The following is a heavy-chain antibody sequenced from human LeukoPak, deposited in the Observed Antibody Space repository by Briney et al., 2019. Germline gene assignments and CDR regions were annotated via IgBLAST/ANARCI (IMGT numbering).Heavy chain of an antibody. D-gene: IGHD3-10*01. V-gene: IGHV3-30*02. Sequence: GRSLRLSCAASGFTFSSYGMHWVRQAPGKGLEWVAFIRYDGSNKYYADSVKGRFTISRDNSKNTLYLQMNSLRAEDTAVYYCAKPMVRGVEANDAFDIWGQGTMVTVSS. J-gene: IGHJ3*02. CDR3: AKPMVRGVEANDAFDI. CDR2: IRYDGSNK. CDR1: GFTFSSYG.